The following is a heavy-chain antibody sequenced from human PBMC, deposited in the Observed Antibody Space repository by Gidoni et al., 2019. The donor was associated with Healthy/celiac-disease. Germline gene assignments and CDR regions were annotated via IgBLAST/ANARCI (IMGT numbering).Heavy chain of an antibody. V-gene: IGHV3-74*01. CDR1: CFTFHPSW. J-gene: IGHJ2*01. CDR2: INSDGSST. CDR3: ARVRQWLVRSPYWYFDL. D-gene: IGHD6-19*01. Sequence: EVQLVESGGGLVQPGWSLRLSCPPSCFTFHPSWMHWVRQAPGKGLVWVSRINSDGSSTSYADSVKGRFTISRDNAKNTLYLQMNSLRAEDTAVYYCARVRQWLVRSPYWYFDLWGRGTLVTVSS.